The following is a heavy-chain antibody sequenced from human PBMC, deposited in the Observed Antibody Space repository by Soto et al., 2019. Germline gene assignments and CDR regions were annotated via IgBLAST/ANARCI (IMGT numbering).Heavy chain of an antibody. J-gene: IGHJ5*02. CDR2: INHTGGT. CDR3: ATRITVFGLLIPPFDP. Sequence: SEALCVSCAVYGGSVNVYYWNWIRQPPGKGLEWIGEINHTGGTHYNPSLKSRVTMSVDTSKNQFSLRLSSVTAADTAIYYCATRITVFGLLIPPFDPWGQGTKVTSSS. V-gene: IGHV4-34*01. D-gene: IGHD3-3*01. CDR1: GGSVNVYY.